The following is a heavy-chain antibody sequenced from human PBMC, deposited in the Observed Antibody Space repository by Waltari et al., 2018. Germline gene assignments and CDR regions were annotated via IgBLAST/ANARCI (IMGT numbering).Heavy chain of an antibody. Sequence: QVQLAQSGAEVKSPGSSVPISVRASGLPISGYPSSWVRQAPGQGLEWMGGFIPLSGSQIYTQKFQGRLTITADGSTRTTVMELRNLRYEDTAVYFCARGYRYASSERFYLDYWGQGTPVIVSS. CDR2: FIPLSGSQ. D-gene: IGHD3-16*02. CDR3: ARGYRYASSERFYLDY. V-gene: IGHV1-69*12. J-gene: IGHJ4*02. CDR1: GLPISGYP.